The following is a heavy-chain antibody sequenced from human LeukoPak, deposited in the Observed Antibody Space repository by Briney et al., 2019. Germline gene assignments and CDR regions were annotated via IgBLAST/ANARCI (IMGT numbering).Heavy chain of an antibody. V-gene: IGHV3-48*01. CDR3: ARSMIGPDAFDI. Sequence: PGGSLRLSCAASGFTFSSYSMNWVRQAPGKGLEWFSYISSSSSTIYYADSVKGRFTISRDNAKNSLYLQMNSLRAEDTAVYYCARSMIGPDAFDIWGQGTMVTVSS. J-gene: IGHJ3*02. CDR2: ISSSSSTI. D-gene: IGHD3-22*01. CDR1: GFTFSSYS.